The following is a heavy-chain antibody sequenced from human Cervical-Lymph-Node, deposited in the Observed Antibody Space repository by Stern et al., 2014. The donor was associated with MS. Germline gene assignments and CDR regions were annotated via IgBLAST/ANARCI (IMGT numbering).Heavy chain of an antibody. Sequence: QVTLKASGPALVKPTQTLTLTCTFSGFSLSTSGLGVGWIRQPPGEALEWLAYIYWDDQKRYSPSLKSRLTSTKDTSKNQVVLTLTNVDPVDTATYYCAHRTAGPFDYWGQGTLVTVSS. CDR1: GFSLSTSGLG. CDR3: AHRTAGPFDY. V-gene: IGHV2-5*02. J-gene: IGHJ4*02. CDR2: IYWDDQK.